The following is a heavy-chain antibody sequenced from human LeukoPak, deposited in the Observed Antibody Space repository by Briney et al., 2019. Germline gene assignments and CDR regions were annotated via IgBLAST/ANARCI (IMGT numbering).Heavy chain of an antibody. CDR2: IYYSGTT. V-gene: IGHV4-59*08. D-gene: IGHD3-22*01. CDR1: GASISSYY. J-gene: IGHJ4*02. CDR3: ARRSGYYYDSSGFLDY. Sequence: SETLSLTCTVSGASISSYYWSCIRQPPGKGLEWIGYIYYSGTTNYNPSLKSRVTISVDTSKTQFSLKLNSVTVADTALYYCARRSGYYYDSSGFLDYWGQGPLVTVSS.